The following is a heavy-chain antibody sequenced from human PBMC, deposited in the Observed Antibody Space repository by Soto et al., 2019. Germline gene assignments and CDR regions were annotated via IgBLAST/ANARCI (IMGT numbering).Heavy chain of an antibody. CDR3: AKARGYNYGYDAMDV. J-gene: IGHJ6*02. CDR2: ISGSGGST. V-gene: IGHV3-23*01. CDR1: GFTFSSYA. D-gene: IGHD5-18*01. Sequence: EVQLLESGGGLVQPGGSLRLSCAASGFTFSSYAMSWVRQAPGKGLESVSGISGSGGSTYYADSVKGRFTISRDNSKNPLYLQTTSLRAEDMAVYYCAKARGYNYGYDAMDVWGQGTTVTVSS.